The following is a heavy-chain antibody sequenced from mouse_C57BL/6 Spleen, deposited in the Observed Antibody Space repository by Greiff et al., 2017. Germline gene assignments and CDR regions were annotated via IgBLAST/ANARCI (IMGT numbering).Heavy chain of an antibody. Sequence: QVQLQQPGAELVRPGSSVKLSCKASGYTFTSYWMHWVKQRPIQGLEWIGNIDPSDSETNYNQKFKDKATLTVDKSSSTAYMQLSSLTSEDSAVYYCARTGGSRLYYAMGYWGKGPSVTASS. CDR2: IDPSDSET. CDR3: ARTGGSRLYYAMGY. J-gene: IGHJ4*01. D-gene: IGHD1-1*01. CDR1: GYTFTSYW. V-gene: IGHV1-52*01.